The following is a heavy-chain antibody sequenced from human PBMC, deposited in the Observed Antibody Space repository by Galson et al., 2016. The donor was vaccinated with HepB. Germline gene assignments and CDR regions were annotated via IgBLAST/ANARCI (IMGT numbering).Heavy chain of an antibody. CDR2: IDLSDSYT. Sequence: QSGAEVKKPGESLRISCKGSGYRFTNYWINWVRQMPGKGLEWMGRIDLSDSYTNYSPSFQGHVTISADRSSSSVYLQWSSLKASDAGLYYCAKATATSWASFDYWGQGTLVTVSS. CDR1: GYRFTNYW. CDR3: AKATATSWASFDY. V-gene: IGHV5-10-1*01. D-gene: IGHD1-1*01. J-gene: IGHJ4*02.